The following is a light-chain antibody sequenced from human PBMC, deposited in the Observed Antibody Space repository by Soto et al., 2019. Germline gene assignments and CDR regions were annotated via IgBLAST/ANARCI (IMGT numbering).Light chain of an antibody. Sequence: QSALTQPASVSGSPGQSITISCTGTGGDVGSYNFVSWYQQYPGKAPQLLIFEVTKRPSGVSDRFSGSKYVNTASLTISGLLAEDEAAYYCSSYAGRSTVLFGGGTKLTVL. CDR1: GGDVGSYNF. CDR2: EVT. J-gene: IGLJ2*01. CDR3: SSYAGRSTVL. V-gene: IGLV2-23*01.